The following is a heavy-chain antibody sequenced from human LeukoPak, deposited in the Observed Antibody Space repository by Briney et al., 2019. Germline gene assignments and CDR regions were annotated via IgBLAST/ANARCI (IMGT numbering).Heavy chain of an antibody. D-gene: IGHD6-13*01. V-gene: IGHV4-59*01. CDR2: IYYSGST. CDR3: AKVVIAAAGTNYYYYMDV. J-gene: IGHJ6*03. CDR1: GGSISSYY. Sequence: SETLSLTCTVSGGSISSYYWSWIRQPPGKGLEWIGYIYYSGSTNYNPSLKSRVTISVDTSKNQFSLKLSSVTAADTAVYYCAKVVIAAAGTNYYYYMDVWGKGTTVTVSS.